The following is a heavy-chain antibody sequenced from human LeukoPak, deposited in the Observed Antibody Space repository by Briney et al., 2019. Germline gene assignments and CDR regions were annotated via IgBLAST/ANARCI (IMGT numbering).Heavy chain of an antibody. J-gene: IGHJ3*01. CDR2: VNPAGSTQ. Sequence: GGSLRLSCAASGLTFSHYWMSWVRQAPGKGLEWVANVNPAGSTQLYVDSVKGRFTISRDNAKNSLYLQMSSLRAEDSAVYFCARRSLTTGGHAFDVWGQGTLVTVSS. CDR3: ARRSLTTGGHAFDV. CDR1: GLTFSHYW. D-gene: IGHD1-1*01. V-gene: IGHV3-7*03.